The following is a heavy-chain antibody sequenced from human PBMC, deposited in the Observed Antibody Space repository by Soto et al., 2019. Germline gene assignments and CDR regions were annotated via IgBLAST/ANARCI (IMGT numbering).Heavy chain of an antibody. CDR3: ARHNGDYDILTGSRKYYYYGMDV. CDR1: GYSFTSYW. V-gene: IGHV5-51*01. CDR2: IYPGDSDT. J-gene: IGHJ6*02. D-gene: IGHD3-9*01. Sequence: GESLKISCKGSGYSFTSYWIGWVRQMPGKGLEWMGIIYPGDSDTRYSPSFQGQVTISADKSISTAYLQWSSLKASDTAMYYCARHNGDYDILTGSRKYYYYGMDVWGQGTTVTVSS.